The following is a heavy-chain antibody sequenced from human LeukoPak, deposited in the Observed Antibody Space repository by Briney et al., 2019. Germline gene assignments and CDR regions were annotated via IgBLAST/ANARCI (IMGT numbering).Heavy chain of an antibody. CDR2: ISFDGSDE. J-gene: IGHJ2*01. Sequence: GGSLRLSCAASVFTPCRSAMHWVRQALGKGLECAADISFDGSDEYYADSVKGRFTISRDNSKNPLYLQMNSLRADDTAVYYCAKSNDDSGRSIDWYFDFRGRGSLVTVSS. CDR3: AKSNDDSGRSIDWYFDF. D-gene: IGHD4-23*01. CDR1: VFTPCRSA. V-gene: IGHV3-30*04.